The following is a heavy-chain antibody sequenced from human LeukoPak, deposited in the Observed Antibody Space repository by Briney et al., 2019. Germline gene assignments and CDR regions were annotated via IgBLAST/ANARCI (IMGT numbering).Heavy chain of an antibody. CDR3: ARDIIVGAPWWDW. J-gene: IGHJ4*02. V-gene: IGHV3-48*01. Sequence: PGGSLRLSCAASGFTFSSYSMNWVRQAPGKGLEWVSYISSSSSSRYYADSVKGGFTISRDNAKNSLYMQMNSLRAEDTAVYYCARDIIVGAPWWDWWGQGTLVTVSS. D-gene: IGHD1-26*01. CDR2: ISSSSSSR. CDR1: GFTFSSYS.